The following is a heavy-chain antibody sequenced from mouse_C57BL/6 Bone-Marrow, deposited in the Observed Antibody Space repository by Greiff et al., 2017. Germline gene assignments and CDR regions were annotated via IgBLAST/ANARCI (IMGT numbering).Heavy chain of an antibody. CDR1: GFSLTSYG. CDR2: IWSDGST. J-gene: IGHJ4*01. Sequence: VQRVESGPGLVAPSQSLSITCTVSGFSLTSYGVHWVRQPPGKGLEWLVVIWSDGSTTYNSALKSRLSISKDNSKSQVFLKMNSLQTDDTAMYYCARHEGYYGSSYAMDYWGQGTSVTVSS. CDR3: ARHEGYYGSSYAMDY. V-gene: IGHV2-6-1*01. D-gene: IGHD1-1*01.